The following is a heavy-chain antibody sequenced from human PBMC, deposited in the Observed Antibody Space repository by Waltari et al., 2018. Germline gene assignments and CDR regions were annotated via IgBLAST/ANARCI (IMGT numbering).Heavy chain of an antibody. Sequence: QVQLQESGPGLVKPSETLSLTCTVSGGSISPYAWSWIRQPAGKGLEWIGRVYTSGITNYNPSLKTRVTLSMDTSKNQCSLKLSSVTAADTAVYYCAREQMYSSSSDYYYYMDVWGKGTTVTIS. D-gene: IGHD6-6*01. J-gene: IGHJ6*03. V-gene: IGHV4-4*07. CDR2: VYTSGIT. CDR1: GGSISPYA. CDR3: AREQMYSSSSDYYYYMDV.